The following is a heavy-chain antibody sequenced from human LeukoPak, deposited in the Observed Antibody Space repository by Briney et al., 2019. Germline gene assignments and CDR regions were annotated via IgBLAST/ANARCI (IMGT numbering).Heavy chain of an antibody. CDR1: GDSLSSSGDA. CDR2: TYQRSKWSS. Sequence: SQPLSLTCVISGDSLSSSGDAWNWIRQSPSGRLEWLGRTYQRSKWSSDYALSVRSRITVDPDTSKNQFSLQLYSVTPEDTAVYYCARGRASAFDYWDQGTLVTVSS. J-gene: IGHJ4*02. D-gene: IGHD6-13*01. V-gene: IGHV6-1*01. CDR3: ARGRASAFDY.